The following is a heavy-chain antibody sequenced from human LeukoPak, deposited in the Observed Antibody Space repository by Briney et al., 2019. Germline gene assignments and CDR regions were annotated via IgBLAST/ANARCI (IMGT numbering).Heavy chain of an antibody. J-gene: IGHJ4*02. CDR2: ISGSGGST. Sequence: GGSLRLSCAASGFTFSSYAMSWVRQAPGKRLEWVSAISGSGGSTYYADSVKGRFTISRDNSKNTLYLQMNSLRAEDTAVYYCAKDLLTMVRGVIITRGFDYWGQGTLVTVSS. CDR1: GFTFSSYA. CDR3: AKDLLTMVRGVIITRGFDY. D-gene: IGHD3-10*01. V-gene: IGHV3-23*01.